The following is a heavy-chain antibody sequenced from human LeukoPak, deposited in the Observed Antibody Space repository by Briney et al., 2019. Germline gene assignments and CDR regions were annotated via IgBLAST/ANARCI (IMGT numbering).Heavy chain of an antibody. Sequence: GGSLRLSCAASGFTFSSYAMSWVRQAPGKGLEWVSAISGSGGSTYYADSVKGRFTISRDNSKNTLYLQMNSLRAEDTAVYYCAKDSRSDSIGYLCYWGQGTLVTVSS. V-gene: IGHV3-23*01. CDR1: GFTFSSYA. CDR3: AKDSRSDSIGYLCY. D-gene: IGHD3-22*01. CDR2: ISGSGGST. J-gene: IGHJ4*02.